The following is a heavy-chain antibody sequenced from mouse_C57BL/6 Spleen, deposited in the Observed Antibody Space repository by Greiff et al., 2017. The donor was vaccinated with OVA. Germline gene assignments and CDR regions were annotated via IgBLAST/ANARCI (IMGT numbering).Heavy chain of an antibody. V-gene: IGHV1-55*01. CDR3: ARSPTTVDAMDY. CDR2: IYPGSGST. D-gene: IGHD1-1*01. CDR1: GYTFTSYW. Sequence: QVQLQQPGAELVKPGASVKMSCKASGYTFTSYWITWVKQRPGQGLAWIGDIYPGSGSTNYNEKFKSKATLTVDTSSSTAYMQLSSLTSEDSAVYYCARSPTTVDAMDYWGQGTSVTVSS. J-gene: IGHJ4*01.